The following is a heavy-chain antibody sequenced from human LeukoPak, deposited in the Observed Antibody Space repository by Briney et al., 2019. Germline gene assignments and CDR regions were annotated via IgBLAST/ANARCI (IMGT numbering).Heavy chain of an antibody. Sequence: PGGSLRLSCAASGFTFSSYSMNWVRQAPGKRLEWVSSISSSSSYIYHADSVKGRFTISRDNAKNSLYLQMNSLRAEDTAVYYCARDSSPPLLRPKGFDYWGQGTLVTVSS. V-gene: IGHV3-21*01. J-gene: IGHJ4*02. CDR2: ISSSSSYI. D-gene: IGHD2-15*01. CDR1: GFTFSSYS. CDR3: ARDSSPPLLRPKGFDY.